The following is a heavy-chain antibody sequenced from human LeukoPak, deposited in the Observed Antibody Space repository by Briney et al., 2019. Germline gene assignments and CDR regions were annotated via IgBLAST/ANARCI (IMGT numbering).Heavy chain of an antibody. J-gene: IGHJ4*02. V-gene: IGHV3-23*01. Sequence: GGSLRLSCAASGFTFSSCAMTWVRQAPGKGLEWVSAISGSGRTTYYADSVKGRFTISRGNSKNTLYLQMNSLRAEDTAVYYCAIYCGTSSFYAGLEYWGQGTLVTVSS. CDR2: ISGSGRTT. CDR1: GFTFSSCA. CDR3: AIYCGTSSFYAGLEY. D-gene: IGHD2-2*01.